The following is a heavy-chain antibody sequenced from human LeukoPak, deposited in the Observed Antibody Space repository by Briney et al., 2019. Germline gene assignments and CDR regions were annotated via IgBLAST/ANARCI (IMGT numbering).Heavy chain of an antibody. J-gene: IGHJ4*02. V-gene: IGHV4-59*01. CDR1: GNSISSFF. D-gene: IGHD1-1*01. Sequence: ASETLSLTCTVSGNSISSFFWSWIRQPSGKGLEWIGSMHYSGDSKYNPSLRSRVSLSIDTSKQQFSLRLSSVTAADTAVYYCARDLELERNRWNYFESWGQGALVTVSS. CDR2: MHYSGDS. CDR3: ARDLELERNRWNYFES.